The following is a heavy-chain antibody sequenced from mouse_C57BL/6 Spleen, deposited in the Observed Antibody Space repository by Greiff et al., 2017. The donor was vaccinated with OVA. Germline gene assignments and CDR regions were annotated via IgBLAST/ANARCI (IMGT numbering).Heavy chain of an antibody. CDR1: GYTFTSYW. Sequence: QVQLQQPGAELVKPGASVKMSCKASGYTFTSYWITWVKQRPGQGLEWIGDIYPGSGSTNYNEKFKSKATLTVDTSPSTAYMQLSSLTSEDSAVYYCARDYGSSHYYAMDYWGQGTSVTVSS. D-gene: IGHD1-1*01. V-gene: IGHV1-55*01. CDR2: IYPGSGST. J-gene: IGHJ4*01. CDR3: ARDYGSSHYYAMDY.